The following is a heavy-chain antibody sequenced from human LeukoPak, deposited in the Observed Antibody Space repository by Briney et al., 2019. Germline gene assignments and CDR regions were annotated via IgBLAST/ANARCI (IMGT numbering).Heavy chain of an antibody. CDR2: ISAYNGNT. D-gene: IGHD6-13*01. CDR1: GYTFTSYG. J-gene: IGHJ5*02. Sequence: APVKVSCKASGYTFTSYGISWVRQAPGQGLEWMGWISAYNGNTNYAQKLQGRVTMTTDTFTSTAYMELRSLRSDDTAVYYCARDSSSSSWYPNWFDPWGQGTLVTVSS. V-gene: IGHV1-18*01. CDR3: ARDSSSSSWYPNWFDP.